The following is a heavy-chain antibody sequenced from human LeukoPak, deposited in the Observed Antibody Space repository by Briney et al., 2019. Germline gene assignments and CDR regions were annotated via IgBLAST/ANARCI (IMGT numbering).Heavy chain of an antibody. CDR3: ARDPRTNYYDSSGYYYLDY. CDR1: GYTFTSYG. Sequence: GASVKVSCKASGYTFTSYGISWVRQAPGQGLEWMGWISAYNGNTNYAQKLQGRVTMTRDTSTSTVYMELSSLRSEDTAVYYCARDPRTNYYDSSGYYYLDYWGQGTLVTVSS. J-gene: IGHJ4*02. CDR2: ISAYNGNT. V-gene: IGHV1-18*01. D-gene: IGHD3-22*01.